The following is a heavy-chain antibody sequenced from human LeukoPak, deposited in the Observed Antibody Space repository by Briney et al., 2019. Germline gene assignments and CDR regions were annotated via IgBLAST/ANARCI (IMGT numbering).Heavy chain of an antibody. V-gene: IGHV4-59*08. D-gene: IGHD1-26*01. CDR3: ARLASGSYGPLTPFDY. J-gene: IGHJ4*02. CDR2: IYYSGST. Sequence: PSETLSLTCTVSGASISSNFWSWIRQPPGKGLEWIGDIYYSGSTNYNPSLKSRVTISVDTSRNQFSLRLSSVTAADTAVYYSARLASGSYGPLTPFDYWGQGTLVTVSS. CDR1: GASISSNF.